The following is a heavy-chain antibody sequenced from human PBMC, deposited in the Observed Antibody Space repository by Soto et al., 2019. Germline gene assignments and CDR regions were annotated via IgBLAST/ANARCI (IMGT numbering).Heavy chain of an antibody. J-gene: IGHJ6*02. Sequence: EVQLVEPGGGLVQPGGSLRLSCEASGFTFRNYDMHWDRQGTGKGLEWVSGISAAGDPDYADSVEGRFTISRENAQNSFFLQMNSLRVGDTAVYYCARTDRDFYGLDVWGQGTTVIVSS. CDR2: ISAAGDP. CDR1: GFTFRNYD. CDR3: ARTDRDFYGLDV. V-gene: IGHV3-13*05.